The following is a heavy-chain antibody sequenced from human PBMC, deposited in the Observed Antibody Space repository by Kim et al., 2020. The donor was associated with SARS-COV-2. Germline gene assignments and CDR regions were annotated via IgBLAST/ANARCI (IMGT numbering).Heavy chain of an antibody. Sequence: GGSLRLSCAASGFTFSSYAMSWVRQAPGKGLEWVSAISGSGGSTYYADSVKGRFTISRDNSKNTLYLQMNSLRAEDTAVYYCAKKEGFGELLRYFDYWGQGTLVTVSS. CDR2: ISGSGGST. D-gene: IGHD3-10*01. CDR3: AKKEGFGELLRYFDY. CDR1: GFTFSSYA. J-gene: IGHJ4*02. V-gene: IGHV3-23*01.